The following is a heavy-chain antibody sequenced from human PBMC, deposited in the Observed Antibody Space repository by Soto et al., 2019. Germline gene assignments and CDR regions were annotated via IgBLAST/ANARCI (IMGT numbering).Heavy chain of an antibody. CDR3: ARHALYYDFWSGYEKGTFDY. J-gene: IGHJ4*02. D-gene: IGHD3-3*01. CDR2: IYYSGST. Sequence: PSETLSLTCTVSGGSISSYYWSWIRQPPGKGLEWIGYIYYSGSTNYNPSLKSRVTISVDTSKNQFSLKLSSVTAADTAVYYCARHALYYDFWSGYEKGTFDYWGQGTLVTVSS. CDR1: GGSISSYY. V-gene: IGHV4-59*08.